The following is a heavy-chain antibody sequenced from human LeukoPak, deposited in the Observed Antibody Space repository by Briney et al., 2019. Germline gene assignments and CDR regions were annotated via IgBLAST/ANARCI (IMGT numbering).Heavy chain of an antibody. CDR1: GFTFSSYS. CDR2: ISSSSSYI. V-gene: IGHV3-21*01. CDR3: ARDHGALLWFGDPGGVHAFDI. J-gene: IGHJ3*02. D-gene: IGHD3-10*01. Sequence: PGGSLRLSCAASGFTFSSYSMNWVRQAPGKGLEWVSSISSSSSYIYYADSVKGRFTISRDNAKNSLYLQMNSLRAEDAAVYYCARDHGALLWFGDPGGVHAFDIWGQGTMVTVSS.